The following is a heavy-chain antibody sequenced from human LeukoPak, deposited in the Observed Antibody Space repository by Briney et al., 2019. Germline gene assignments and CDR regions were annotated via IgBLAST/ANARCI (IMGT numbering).Heavy chain of an antibody. V-gene: IGHV3-30*18. D-gene: IGHD6-19*01. CDR3: AKGAVAGTHDY. Sequence: GGSLRLSCAASGFTLSSYGMHWVRQAPGKGLEWVAVISYDGSNKYYADSVKGRFTISRDNSKNTLYLQMNSLRAEDTAVYYCAKGAVAGTHDYWGQGTLVTVSS. CDR2: ISYDGSNK. J-gene: IGHJ4*02. CDR1: GFTLSSYG.